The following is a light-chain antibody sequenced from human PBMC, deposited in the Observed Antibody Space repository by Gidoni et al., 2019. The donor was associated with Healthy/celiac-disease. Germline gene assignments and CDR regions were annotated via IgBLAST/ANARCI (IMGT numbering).Light chain of an antibody. J-gene: IGKJ2*01. Sequence: AIQLTQSPASLSASVGDRVTITCRASQSISSALAWYQQKPGKAPKLLIYDASSFDSGVPSRFSGSGSGTDFTLTISSLQPEDFATYYCQQFNNYPYTFGQGTQLEIK. V-gene: IGKV1D-13*01. CDR3: QQFNNYPYT. CDR1: QSISSA. CDR2: DAS.